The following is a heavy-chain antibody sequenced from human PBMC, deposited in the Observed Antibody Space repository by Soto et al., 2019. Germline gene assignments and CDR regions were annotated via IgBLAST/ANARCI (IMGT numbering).Heavy chain of an antibody. CDR1: DITFSGSW. V-gene: IGHV3-74*01. CDR3: ARDRSYGLDV. J-gene: IGHJ6*01. Sequence: EVQLVESGGGVVQPGGSLRLSCGVSDITFSGSWMHWVRQAPGKGLVWVSHINGDGSRISYADSVKGRFTISRDNAKSALYLQMNSLRDEDTAVYYCARDRSYGLDVW. CDR2: INGDGSRI.